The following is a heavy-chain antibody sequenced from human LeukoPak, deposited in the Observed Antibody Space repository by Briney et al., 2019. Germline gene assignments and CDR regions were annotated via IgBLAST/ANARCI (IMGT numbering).Heavy chain of an antibody. CDR1: GFTFRSYG. CDR3: AKSAFGHSSNWYYFDY. CDR2: IAYDGSNK. J-gene: IGHJ4*02. D-gene: IGHD6-13*01. V-gene: IGHV3-30*18. Sequence: GGSLRLSCVASGFTFRSYGTHWVRQAPGKGLEWVAVIAYDGSNKYYADSVKGRFTISRDNSKNTLYLQMNSLRAEDTAVYYCAKSAFGHSSNWYYFDYWGQGTLVTVSS.